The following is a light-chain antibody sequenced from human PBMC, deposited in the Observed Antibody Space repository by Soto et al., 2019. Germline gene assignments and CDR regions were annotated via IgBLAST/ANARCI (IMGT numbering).Light chain of an antibody. CDR3: QQYGSSPWA. CDR2: GAS. V-gene: IGKV3-20*01. Sequence: EIVLTQSPGTLSLSPEERATLSCRASQNYNSNYLAWYQQKPGQAPRLLIYGASSRAAGVPDRFSGSGSGTDFTLTISRLEPEDFAVYYCQQYGSSPWASGQGTKVDIK. CDR1: QNYNSNY. J-gene: IGKJ1*01.